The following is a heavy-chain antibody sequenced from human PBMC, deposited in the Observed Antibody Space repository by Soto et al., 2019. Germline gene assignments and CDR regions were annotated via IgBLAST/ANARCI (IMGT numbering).Heavy chain of an antibody. CDR2: ISYDGSNK. Sequence: GGSLRLSCAASGFTFSSYGMHWVRQAPGKGLEWVAVISYDGSNKYYADSVKGRSTISRDNSKNTLYLQMNSLRAEDTAVYYCAKDRSREVPSLDYWGQGTLVTVSS. J-gene: IGHJ4*02. CDR1: GFTFSSYG. CDR3: AKDRSREVPSLDY. D-gene: IGHD3-16*02. V-gene: IGHV3-30*18.